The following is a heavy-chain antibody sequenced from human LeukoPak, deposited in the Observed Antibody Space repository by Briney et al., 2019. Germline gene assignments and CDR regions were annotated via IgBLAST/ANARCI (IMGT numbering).Heavy chain of an antibody. J-gene: IGHJ3*02. Sequence: SETLSLTCAVYGGSFSGYYWSWIRQPPGKGLEWIGEINHSGSTNYNPSLKSRVTISVDTSKNQFSLKLSSVTAADTAVYYCARNPPPNYGSGSYKEGAFDIWGQGTMVTVSS. CDR3: ARNPPPNYGSGSYKEGAFDI. D-gene: IGHD3-10*01. CDR2: INHSGST. V-gene: IGHV4-34*01. CDR1: GGSFSGYY.